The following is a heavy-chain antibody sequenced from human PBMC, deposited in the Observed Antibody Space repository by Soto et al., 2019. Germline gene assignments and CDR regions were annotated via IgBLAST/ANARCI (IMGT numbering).Heavy chain of an antibody. Sequence: EVQLVESGGGLVKPGGSLRLSCAASGFTFSYYSMNWVRQAPGKGLEWVSSISSSSSYISYADSVKGRFTISRTNAKNSLYLQMTTLRAEDTAVYYCARVVDCSDAYYYYGLDGWGQGATGTGSS. D-gene: IGHD2-21*01. CDR1: GFTFSYYS. CDR3: ARVVDCSDAYYYYGLDG. V-gene: IGHV3-21*01. CDR2: ISSSSSYI. J-gene: IGHJ6*02.